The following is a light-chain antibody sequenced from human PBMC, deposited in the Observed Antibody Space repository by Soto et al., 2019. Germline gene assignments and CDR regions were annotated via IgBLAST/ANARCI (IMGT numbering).Light chain of an antibody. V-gene: IGKV1-8*01. CDR3: QQYYTYPWT. J-gene: IGKJ1*01. Sequence: AIRMTQSPSSLSASTGDRVTITCRASQGISNYLVWYQQKPGKAPKVLIHAASTLQSGVSSRFSGSGSGTDFTLTISSLQSEDFATYYGQQYYTYPWTFGQGTKVEV. CDR2: AAS. CDR1: QGISNY.